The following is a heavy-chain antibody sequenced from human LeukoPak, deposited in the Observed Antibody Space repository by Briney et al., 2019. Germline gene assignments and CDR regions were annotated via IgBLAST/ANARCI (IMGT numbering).Heavy chain of an antibody. CDR3: ARGVYIAAAQYAY. CDR2: IYYSGTT. J-gene: IGHJ4*02. D-gene: IGHD6-13*01. V-gene: IGHV4-59*01. Sequence: SETLSLTCTVSGGSISSYYWSWIRQPPGKGLEWIGYIYYSGTTKYDPSLKSRVSISVDTSKNQFSLKLSSVTAADTAVYYCARGVYIAAAQYAYWGQGTLVTVSS. CDR1: GGSISSYY.